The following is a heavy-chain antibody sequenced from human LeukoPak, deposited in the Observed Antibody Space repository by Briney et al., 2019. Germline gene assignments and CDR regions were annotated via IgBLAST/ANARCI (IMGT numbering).Heavy chain of an antibody. J-gene: IGHJ1*01. Sequence: GGSLRLSCAASGFTFDDYTMHWVRQAPGKGLEWVSLISWDGGSTYYADSVKGRFTISRDNSKNSLYLQMNSLRTEDTALYYCAKDFARWSTGGGDFQHWGQGTLVTVSS. D-gene: IGHD4-23*01. CDR3: AKDFARWSTGGGDFQH. CDR2: ISWDGGST. CDR1: GFTFDDYT. V-gene: IGHV3-43*01.